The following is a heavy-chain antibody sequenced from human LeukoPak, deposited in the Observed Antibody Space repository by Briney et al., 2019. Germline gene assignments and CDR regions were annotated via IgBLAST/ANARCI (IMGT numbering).Heavy chain of an antibody. CDR2: INPNSGVT. D-gene: IGHD6-13*01. CDR3: ARDGPGSSSWPPGGDY. Sequence: ASVKVSCKASGYTFTSYSMHWVRQAPGQGLEWMGVINPNSGVTNYAQKFQGRVTITADESTSTAYMELSSLRSEDTAVYYCARDGPGSSSWPPGGDYWGQGTLVTVSS. V-gene: IGHV1-2*02. CDR1: GYTFTSYS. J-gene: IGHJ4*02.